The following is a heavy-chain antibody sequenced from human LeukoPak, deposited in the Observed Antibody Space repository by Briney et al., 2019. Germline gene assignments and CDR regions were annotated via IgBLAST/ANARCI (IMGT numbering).Heavy chain of an antibody. D-gene: IGHD6-19*01. J-gene: IGHJ4*02. V-gene: IGHV1-3*01. CDR3: ARDATRSYSSGWPYFDY. CDR2: INAGNGNT. Sequence: ASVKVSCKASGYTLTSYAMHWVRQAPGQRLEWMGWINAGNGNTKYSQKFQGRVTITRDTSASTAYMELSSLRSEDTAVYYCARDATRSYSSGWPYFDYWGQGTLVTVSS. CDR1: GYTLTSYA.